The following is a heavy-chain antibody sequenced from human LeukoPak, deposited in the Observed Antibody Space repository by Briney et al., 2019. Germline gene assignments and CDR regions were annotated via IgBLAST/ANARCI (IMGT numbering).Heavy chain of an antibody. CDR2: IKVDGSEE. CDR1: GFTFSTYW. CDR3: ARDFDC. J-gene: IGHJ4*02. V-gene: IGHV3-7*01. Sequence: TGGSLRLSCAASGFTFSTYWMSWVRQAPGKGLEWVANIKVDGSEEYYVDSVKGRFTISRDNAKSSLSLQMNSLRAEDTAVYYCARDFDCWGQGTLVTVSS.